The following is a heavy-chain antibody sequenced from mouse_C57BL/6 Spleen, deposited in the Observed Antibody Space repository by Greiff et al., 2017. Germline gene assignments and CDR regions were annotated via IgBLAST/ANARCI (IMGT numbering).Heavy chain of an antibody. CDR3: ARGGYYEDGYYAMDY. CDR1: GYSFTGYF. CDR2: INPYNGDT. D-gene: IGHD2-3*01. V-gene: IGHV1-20*01. Sequence: EVHLVESGPELVKPGDSLKISCKASGYSFTGYFMNWVMQSHGKSLEWIGRINPYNGDTFYNQKFKGKATLTVDKSSSTAHMELRSLTSEDSAVYYCARGGYYEDGYYAMDYWGQGTSVTVSS. J-gene: IGHJ4*01.